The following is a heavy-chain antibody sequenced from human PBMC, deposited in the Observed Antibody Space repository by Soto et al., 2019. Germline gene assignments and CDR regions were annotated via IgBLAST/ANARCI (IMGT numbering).Heavy chain of an antibody. J-gene: IGHJ5*02. Sequence: QVQLQQWGAGLLKPSETLSLTCAVYGGSFSGYYWSWIRQPPGKGLEWIGEINHSGSTNYNPSLKSRVTISVDTSNNQFSLKLSSVTAADTAVYFCARGILLRFLARVDPWGQGTLVTVSS. CDR2: INHSGST. D-gene: IGHD3-3*01. CDR1: GGSFSGYY. CDR3: ARGILLRFLARVDP. V-gene: IGHV4-34*01.